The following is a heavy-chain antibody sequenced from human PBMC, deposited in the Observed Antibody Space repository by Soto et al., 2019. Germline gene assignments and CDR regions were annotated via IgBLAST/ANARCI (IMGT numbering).Heavy chain of an antibody. J-gene: IGHJ4*02. CDR1: GFTFTSYA. V-gene: IGHV1-3*01. CDR2: IIADNGNT. Sequence: ASVKVSCKXSGFTFTSYAMHWVRQAPGQRLEWMGWIIADNGNTKYSQKFQGRVTITRDTSASTAYMELSSLRSEDTAVYYCARASLRGYSSSSYFDYWGQGTLVTVSS. CDR3: ARASLRGYSSSSYFDY. D-gene: IGHD6-6*01.